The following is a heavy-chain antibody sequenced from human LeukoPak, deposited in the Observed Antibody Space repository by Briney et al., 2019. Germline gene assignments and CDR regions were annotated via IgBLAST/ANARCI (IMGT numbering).Heavy chain of an antibody. D-gene: IGHD3-3*01. CDR3: ARSYDFWSGYYGPHY. CDR2: ISSDGTNK. J-gene: IGHJ4*02. Sequence: GGSLRLSCAASGVSVISDYMNWVRQAPGKGLEWVSVISSDGTNKYYADSVKGRFTISRDNSKNTLYLQMNSLRAEDTAVYYCARSYDFWSGYYGPHYWGQGTLVTVSS. CDR1: GVSVISDY. V-gene: IGHV3-30*14.